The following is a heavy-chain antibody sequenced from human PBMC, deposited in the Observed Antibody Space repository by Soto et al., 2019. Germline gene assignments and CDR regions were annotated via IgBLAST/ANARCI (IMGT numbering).Heavy chain of an antibody. Sequence: GESLKISCTVFVYTFTTFWISWVREMPGKGLEWMGRIDRGDTYATYSPAFQGHVTISADKATSTAYLQWSSLKASDTAMYFCARIYCTTTTCDSWFDPWGQGTLVTVSS. V-gene: IGHV5-10-1*01. J-gene: IGHJ5*02. CDR1: VYTFTTFW. D-gene: IGHD2-2*01. CDR2: IDRGDTYA. CDR3: ARIYCTTTTCDSWFDP.